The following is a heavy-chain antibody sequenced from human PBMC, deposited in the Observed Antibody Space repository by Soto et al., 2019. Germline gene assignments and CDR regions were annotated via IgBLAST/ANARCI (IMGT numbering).Heavy chain of an antibody. CDR3: ASGWQLEAYGHSVTNF. V-gene: IGHV3-21*01. Sequence: GGSLRLSCVASGFTFSTYRMNWVRQAPGKGLEWVSSISSSSSYVYYTDSVRGRFTISRDNAKNSLYLQMNSLRAEDTAVYYCASGWQLEAYGHSVTNFRGPGTLVTLFS. CDR2: ISSSSSYV. D-gene: IGHD6-13*01. CDR1: GFTFSTYR. J-gene: IGHJ4*02.